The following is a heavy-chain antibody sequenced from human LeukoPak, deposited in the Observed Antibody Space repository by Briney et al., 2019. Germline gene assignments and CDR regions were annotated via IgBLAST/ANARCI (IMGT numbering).Heavy chain of an antibody. D-gene: IGHD6-19*01. Sequence: GGSLRLSCADSGINFSGYAMHWVRQAPGKGLEWVAIISYDGSNKNYADSVKGRLTISRDNSNNMLFLQLNSLRTDDTAVYFCATAYSSGWADYWGQGTLVTVSS. CDR1: GINFSGYA. J-gene: IGHJ4*02. V-gene: IGHV3-30*04. CDR2: ISYDGSNK. CDR3: ATAYSSGWADY.